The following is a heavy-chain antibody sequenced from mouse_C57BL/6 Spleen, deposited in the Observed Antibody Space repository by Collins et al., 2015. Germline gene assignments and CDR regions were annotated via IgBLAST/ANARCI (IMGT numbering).Heavy chain of an antibody. J-gene: IGHJ4*01. CDR2: IDPSDSYT. Sequence: QVQLQQPGAELVMPGASVKLSCKASGYTFTSYWMHWVKQRPGQGLEWIGEIDPSDSYTNYNQKFKGKSTLTVDKSSSTAYMQLSSLTSEDSAVYYCASTVRDAMDYWGQGTSVTVSS. V-gene: IGHV1-69*01. D-gene: IGHD1-1*01. CDR1: GYTFTSYW. CDR3: ASTVRDAMDY.